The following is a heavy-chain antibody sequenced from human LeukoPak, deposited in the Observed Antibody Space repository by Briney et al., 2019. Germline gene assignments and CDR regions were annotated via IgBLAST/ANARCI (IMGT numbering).Heavy chain of an antibody. Sequence: PSETLSLTCTVSGGSISNYYWSWIRQPPGKGLEWIGYIFYSGSTNYNPSLKSQVTISVDTSKNQFSLKLSSLTAADTAVYYCVRRSSGWYFDYWGQGTLVTVSS. CDR2: IFYSGST. V-gene: IGHV4-59*08. D-gene: IGHD6-19*01. J-gene: IGHJ4*02. CDR3: VRRSSGWYFDY. CDR1: GGSISNYY.